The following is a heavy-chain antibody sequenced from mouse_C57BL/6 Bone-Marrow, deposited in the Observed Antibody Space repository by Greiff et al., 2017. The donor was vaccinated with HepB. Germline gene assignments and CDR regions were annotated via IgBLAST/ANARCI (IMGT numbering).Heavy chain of an antibody. D-gene: IGHD2-3*01. CDR2: IYPRSGNT. CDR3: ARGEWLLPHYYAMDY. Sequence: VHLVESGAELARPGASVKLSCKASGYTFTSYGISWVKQRTGQGLEWIGEIYPRSGNTYYNEKVKGKATLTADKSSSTAYMELRSLTSEDSAVYFCARGEWLLPHYYAMDYWGQGTSVTVSS. CDR1: GYTFTSYG. V-gene: IGHV1-81*01. J-gene: IGHJ4*01.